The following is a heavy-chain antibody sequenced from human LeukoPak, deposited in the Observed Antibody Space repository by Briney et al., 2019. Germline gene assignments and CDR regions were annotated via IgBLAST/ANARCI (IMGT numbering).Heavy chain of an antibody. V-gene: IGHV4-39*01. CDR3: AQSLGSGNWIGNWFDP. J-gene: IGHJ5*02. CDR2: IYYSGST. CDR1: GGSISSSSYY. D-gene: IGHD1-1*01. Sequence: PSETLSLTCTVSGGSISSSSYYWGRIRQPPGKGLEWIGSIYYSGSTYYNPSLESRLTISVDTSKNQFSLKLTSVTAADTAIYYCAQSLGSGNWIGNWFDPWGQGTLVTVSS.